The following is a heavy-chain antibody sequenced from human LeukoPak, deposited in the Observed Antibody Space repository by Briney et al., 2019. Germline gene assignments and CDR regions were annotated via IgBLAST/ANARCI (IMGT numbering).Heavy chain of an antibody. CDR1: GYTFSSLD. V-gene: IGHV1-8*02. D-gene: IGHD3-10*01. CDR2: INPKSGNT. J-gene: IGHJ4*02. Sequence: ASVKVSCKASGYTFSSLDINWVRQATGQGLEWMGWINPKSGNTGYAQKFQGRVTMTRNTSISTAYMELSSLRSEDTAVYYCARVVVRGVRPLGYWGQGTLVTVSS. CDR3: ARVVVRGVRPLGY.